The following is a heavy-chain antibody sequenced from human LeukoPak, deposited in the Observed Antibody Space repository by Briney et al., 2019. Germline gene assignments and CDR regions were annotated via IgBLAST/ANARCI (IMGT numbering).Heavy chain of an antibody. CDR3: ARVSRLYYDSTYYFDY. D-gene: IGHD3-22*01. J-gene: IGHJ4*02. CDR1: GGSISSGGYY. CDR2: IYYSGST. Sequence: PSQTLSLTCTVSGGSISSGGYYWSWIRQHPGKGLEWIGYIYYSGSTYSNPSLKSRVTISVDTSKNQFSLKLSSVTAADTAVYYCARVSRLYYDSTYYFDYWGQGTLVTVSS. V-gene: IGHV4-31*03.